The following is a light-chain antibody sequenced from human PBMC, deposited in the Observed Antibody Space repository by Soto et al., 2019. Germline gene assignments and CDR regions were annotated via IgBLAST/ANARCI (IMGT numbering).Light chain of an antibody. CDR3: QQANSFPLT. CDR1: QDVGNW. J-gene: IGKJ4*01. V-gene: IGKV1-12*01. CDR2: AAS. Sequence: DIQVTQSPSSVSASVGDRVTIICRASQDVGNWATWYQQKPGKAPKVLIYAASTLQSGVPSRFSGSGSGTDFTLTITGLQPEDFGTYYCQQANSFPLTFGGGTKVEIK.